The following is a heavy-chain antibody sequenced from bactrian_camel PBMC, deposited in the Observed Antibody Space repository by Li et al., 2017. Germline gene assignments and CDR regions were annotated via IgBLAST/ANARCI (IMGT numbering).Heavy chain of an antibody. V-gene: IGHV3S40*01. Sequence: VQLVESGGGSVQPGGSLRLSCAASGFTFRNYDMIWVRQALGKGLEWVSGIYRGGVVTSYSDSVKGRFTISKDNAKNTLYLQMDDLKPGDTGVYVCAAGRCPGTPTMTRPRVEPDTGSFGWWGRGTQVTVS. D-gene: IGHD4*01. CDR2: IYRGGVVT. CDR3: AAGRCPGTPTMTRPRVEPDTGSFGW. J-gene: IGHJ6*01. CDR1: GFTFRNYD.